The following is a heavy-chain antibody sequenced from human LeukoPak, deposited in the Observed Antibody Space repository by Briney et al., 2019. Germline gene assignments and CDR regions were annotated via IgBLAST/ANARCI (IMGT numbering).Heavy chain of an antibody. CDR2: INPRGGST. J-gene: IGHJ3*02. V-gene: IGHV1-46*01. D-gene: IGHD5-18*01. CDR3: ARAQQPSVDTARGGVDAFDI. Sequence: ASVKVSCKASGYTFTSYYMHWVRQAPGQGLEWMGIINPRGGSTSYAQKFQGRVTMTRDTSTSTVYMELSSLRSEDTAVYYCARAQQPSVDTARGGVDAFDIWGQGTMVTVSS. CDR1: GYTFTSYY.